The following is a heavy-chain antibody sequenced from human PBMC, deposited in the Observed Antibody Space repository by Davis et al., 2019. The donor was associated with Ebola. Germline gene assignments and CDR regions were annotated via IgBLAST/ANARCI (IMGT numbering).Heavy chain of an antibody. CDR1: GFTFSGSA. Sequence: GESLKISCAASGFTFSGSAMHWVRQVSGKGLEWVGRIRSKANSYATAYAASVKGRFTISRDDSKNTAYLQMNSLKTEDTAVYYCNLGYSSTDDYWGQGTLVTVSS. CDR3: NLGYSSTDDY. J-gene: IGHJ4*02. D-gene: IGHD6-13*01. CDR2: IRSKANSYAT. V-gene: IGHV3-73*01.